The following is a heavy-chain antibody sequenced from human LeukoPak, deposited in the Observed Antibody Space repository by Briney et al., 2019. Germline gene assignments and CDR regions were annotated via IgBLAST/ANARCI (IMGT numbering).Heavy chain of an antibody. CDR1: GFTFSSYA. CDR3: AKIVRGLMDYMDV. J-gene: IGHJ6*03. Sequence: GGSLRLSCAASGFTFSSYAMSWVRQAPGKGLEWVSAISGSGGSTYSADSVKGRFTISRDNSKNTLYLQMNSLRAEDTAVYYCAKIVRGLMDYMDVWGKGTMVTVSS. V-gene: IGHV3-23*01. CDR2: ISGSGGST. D-gene: IGHD2-15*01.